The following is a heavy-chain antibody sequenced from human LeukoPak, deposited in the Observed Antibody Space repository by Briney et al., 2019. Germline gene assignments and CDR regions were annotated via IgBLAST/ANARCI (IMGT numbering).Heavy chain of an antibody. V-gene: IGHV4-4*02. Sequence: SETLSLTCGVSGGSVSSTNWWTWIRQSPGKGLEWIGEVHLDGRTNFNPSLKSRLTMSVDLSENHVSLKLTSVTAADTAVYYCAREGGFYRPLDYSGQGTLVTVSS. CDR3: AREGGFYRPLDY. CDR2: VHLDGRT. CDR1: GGSVSSTNW. D-gene: IGHD6-25*01. J-gene: IGHJ4*02.